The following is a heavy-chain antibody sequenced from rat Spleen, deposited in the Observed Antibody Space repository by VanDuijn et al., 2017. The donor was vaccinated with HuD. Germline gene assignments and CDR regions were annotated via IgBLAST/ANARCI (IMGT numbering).Heavy chain of an antibody. V-gene: IGHV5-43*01. CDR1: GFTFSSYV. CDR3: ARETNWERRFDY. Sequence: EVQLVESGGGLVQPGSSLKVSCVASGFTFSSYVMHWFRQAPENGIEWLAYINTDSSSTHYAETVKGRFTISRDNAKNTVDMQLNSLRSEDTAMYFSARETNWERRFDYWGQGVMVTVSS. CDR2: INTDSSST. J-gene: IGHJ2*01. D-gene: IGHD5-1*01.